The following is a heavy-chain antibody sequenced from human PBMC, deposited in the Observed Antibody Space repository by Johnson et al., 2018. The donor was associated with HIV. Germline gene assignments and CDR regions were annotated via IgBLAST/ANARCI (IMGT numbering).Heavy chain of an antibody. D-gene: IGHD3-3*01. J-gene: IGHJ3*01. CDR2: ISSDGSNK. CDR3: GRDRVLQFLEFLLPFDAFDV. CDR1: GFTFTSYA. V-gene: IGHV3-30-3*01. Sequence: QVQLVESGGGLVQPGRSLRLSCAASGFTFTSYALHWVRQAPGKGREWVAVISSDGSNKYYADSVKGRFTISRDISKNTLYLQINRLRAEDTAGYYCGRDRVLQFLEFLLPFDAFDVWGQATMVTVSS.